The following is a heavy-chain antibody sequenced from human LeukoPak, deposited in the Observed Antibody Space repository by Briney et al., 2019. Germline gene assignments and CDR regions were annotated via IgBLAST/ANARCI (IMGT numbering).Heavy chain of an antibody. CDR1: GGSISSYY. V-gene: IGHV4-59*12. D-gene: IGHD2-2*01. CDR3: ARDCSSTSGSMDV. CDR2: IYYSGST. Sequence: SETLSLTCTVSGGSISSYYWSWIRQPPGKGLEWIGYIYYSGSTNYNPSLKSRVTISVDTSKNQFSLKLSSVTAADTAVYYCARDCSSTSGSMDVWGQGTTVTVSS. J-gene: IGHJ6*02.